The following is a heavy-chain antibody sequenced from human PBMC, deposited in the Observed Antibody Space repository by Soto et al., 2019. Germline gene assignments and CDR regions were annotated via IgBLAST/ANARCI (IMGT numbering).Heavy chain of an antibody. CDR3: ASDGVTSLRRVTTYDS. J-gene: IGHJ4*02. Sequence: QVPLVQSGAEVKKPGASVKVSCKASGYTFTNNGIHWVRQAPEQSLEWMGWINADKGNIRYSQKFQGRITFTGDTTDNTDYIEMSSLRSEDTAVYYCASDGVTSLRRVTTYDSWGQGTLVTVSS. CDR2: INADKGNI. D-gene: IGHD3-10*01. V-gene: IGHV1-3*01. CDR1: GYTFTNNG.